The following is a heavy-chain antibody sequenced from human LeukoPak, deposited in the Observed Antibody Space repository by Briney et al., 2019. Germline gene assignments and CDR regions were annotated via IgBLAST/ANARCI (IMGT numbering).Heavy chain of an antibody. CDR2: INPNSGDT. V-gene: IGHV1-2*06. CDR3: ARDYCSSTSCLFDY. CDR1: GYTFTAYH. Sequence: ASVKVSCKASGYTFTAYHMHWVRQAPGQGLEWMGRINPNSGDTNYAQKFQGRVTMTRDTSISTAYMELSRLRSDDAAVYYCARDYCSSTSCLFDYWGQGTLVSVSS. D-gene: IGHD2-2*01. J-gene: IGHJ4*02.